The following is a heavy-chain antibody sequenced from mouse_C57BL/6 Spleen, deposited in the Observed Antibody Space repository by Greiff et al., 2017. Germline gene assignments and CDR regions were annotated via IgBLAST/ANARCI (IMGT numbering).Heavy chain of an antibody. J-gene: IGHJ4*01. CDR3: ARRGNYPAMDY. D-gene: IGHD2-1*01. CDR1: GYTFTTYG. V-gene: IGHV1-58*01. Sequence: EVQLQQSGAELVRPGSSVKMSCKTSGYTFTTYGINWVKQRPGQGLEWIGYIYIGNGYTDYNEKFKGNATLTSDTSSSTAYMQLSSLTSEDSAIYFCARRGNYPAMDYWGQGNSVTVSS. CDR2: IYIGNGYT.